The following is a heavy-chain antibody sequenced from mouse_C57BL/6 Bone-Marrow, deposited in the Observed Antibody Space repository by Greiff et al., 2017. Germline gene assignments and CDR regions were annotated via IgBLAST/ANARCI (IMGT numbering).Heavy chain of an antibody. CDR3: ARLEFDGSGGDWYFDV. V-gene: IGHV1-85*01. J-gene: IGHJ1*03. D-gene: IGHD1-1*01. CDR1: GYTFTSYD. Sequence: VQLQQSGPELVKPGASVKLSCKASGYTFTSYDINWVQQRPGQGLEWIGWIYPRDGSNKYNEKLKGKATLTVDTSSSTAYMELHSLTSEDSAVYFCARLEFDGSGGDWYFDVWGTGTTVTVSS. CDR2: IYPRDGSN.